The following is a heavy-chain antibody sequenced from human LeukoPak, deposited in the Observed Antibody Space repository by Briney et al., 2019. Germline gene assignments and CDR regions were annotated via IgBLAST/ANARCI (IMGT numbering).Heavy chain of an antibody. CDR1: GFTFDDYA. CDR2: ISWNSGSI. D-gene: IGHD2-8*02. V-gene: IGHV3-9*01. J-gene: IGHJ3*01. CDR3: AKATRSSLVASFDV. Sequence: PGGSLRLSCAASGFTFDDYAMHWVRQAPGKGLEWVSGISWNSGSIGYADSVKGRFTISRDNAKNPLYLQMNSLRAEDTALYYCAKATRSSLVASFDVWGQGTMVTVSS.